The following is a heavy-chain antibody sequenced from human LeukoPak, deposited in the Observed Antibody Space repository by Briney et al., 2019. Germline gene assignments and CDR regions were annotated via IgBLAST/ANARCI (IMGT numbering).Heavy chain of an antibody. CDR3: ARVDGSCSGGSCPSGNWFDP. J-gene: IGHJ5*02. Sequence: SETLSLTCTVAGGSMSSYYWSWIRQPPGKGLEWIGYIYYSGSTNYNPSLKSRVTISVDTSKNQFSLKLSSVTAADTAVYYCARVDGSCSGGSCPSGNWFDPWGQGTLVTVSS. D-gene: IGHD2-15*01. CDR2: IYYSGST. V-gene: IGHV4-59*08. CDR1: GGSMSSYY.